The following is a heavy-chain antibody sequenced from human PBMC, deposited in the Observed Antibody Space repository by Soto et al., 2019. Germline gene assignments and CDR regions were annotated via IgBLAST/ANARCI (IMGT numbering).Heavy chain of an antibody. CDR2: IYHSGST. CDR3: ARVTVVTPWEGYYYYGMDV. V-gene: IGHV4-4*02. D-gene: IGHD1-26*01. CDR1: GGSISSSNW. Sequence: SETLSLTCAVSGGSISSSNWWSWVRQPPGKGLEWIGEIYHSGSTNYNPSLKSRVTISVDKSKNQFSLKLSSVTAADTAVYYCARVTVVTPWEGYYYYGMDVWGQATKVPVS. J-gene: IGHJ6*02.